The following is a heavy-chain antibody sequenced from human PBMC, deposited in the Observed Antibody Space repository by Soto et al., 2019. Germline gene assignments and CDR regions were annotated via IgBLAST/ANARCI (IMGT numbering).Heavy chain of an antibody. J-gene: IGHJ4*02. D-gene: IGHD2-8*01. CDR1: GFTFTSSA. CDR2: IAVGSGYT. CDR3: AADATAWQQMVPSDY. Sequence: VKVSCQASGFTFTSSAFQWVRQARGQRLEWIGWIAVGSGYTNYAQRFQDRVTLTRDMSTATTYMELSRLTSEDTAIYYCAADATAWQQMVPSDYWGQGTLVTVSS. V-gene: IGHV1-58*01.